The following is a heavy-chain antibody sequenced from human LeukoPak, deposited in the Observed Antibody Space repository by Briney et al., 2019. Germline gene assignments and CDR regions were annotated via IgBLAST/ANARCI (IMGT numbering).Heavy chain of an antibody. CDR3: ARDARHYYYMDV. Sequence: SETLSLTCTVSGGSISSSSYYWGWIRQPPGKGLEWIGSIYYSGSTYYNPSLKSRVTISVDTSKNQFSLMLNSVTAADTAVYYCARDARHYYYMDVWGKGTTVTVSS. V-gene: IGHV4-39*07. J-gene: IGHJ6*03. CDR1: GGSISSSSYY. CDR2: IYYSGST. D-gene: IGHD2-15*01.